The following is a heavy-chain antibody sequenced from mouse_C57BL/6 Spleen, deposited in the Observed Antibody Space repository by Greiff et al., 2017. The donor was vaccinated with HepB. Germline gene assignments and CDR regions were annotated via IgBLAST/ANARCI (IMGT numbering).Heavy chain of an antibody. CDR3: ASPPYYYGSSYGYFDV. CDR1: GYTFTSYW. Sequence: QVQLQQPGTELVKPGASVKLSCKASGYTFTSYWMHWVKQRPGQGLEWIGNINPSNGGTNYNEKFKSKATLTVDKSSSTAYMQLSSLTSEDSAVYYCASPPYYYGSSYGYFDVWGTGTTVTVSS. D-gene: IGHD1-1*01. V-gene: IGHV1-53*01. CDR2: INPSNGGT. J-gene: IGHJ1*03.